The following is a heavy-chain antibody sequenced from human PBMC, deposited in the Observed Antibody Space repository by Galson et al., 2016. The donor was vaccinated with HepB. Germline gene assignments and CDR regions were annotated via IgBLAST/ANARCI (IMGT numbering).Heavy chain of an antibody. CDR2: TNNANGNT. D-gene: IGHD6-19*01. Sequence: SVKVSCKASGYTFTSYARHWVRQAPGQRLEWMGWTNNANGNTEYSQSFQGRVTFTRDTSARTAYMELSSLGSEDTAVYYFARDGDSGWFRLWWGQGTLVTVSS. CDR1: GYTFTSYA. V-gene: IGHV1-3*04. J-gene: IGHJ4*02. CDR3: ARDGDSGWFRLW.